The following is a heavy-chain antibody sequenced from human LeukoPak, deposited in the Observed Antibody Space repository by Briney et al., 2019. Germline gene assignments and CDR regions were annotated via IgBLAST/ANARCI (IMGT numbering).Heavy chain of an antibody. D-gene: IGHD5-18*01. CDR3: TRGIMAMVTTGVDP. V-gene: IGHV3-49*04. CDR2: IRSKAYGGTT. Sequence: GGSLRLSCTASGFTFGDYAMSWVRQAPGKGLEWVGFIRSKAYGGTTEYAASVKGRFTISRDDSKSIAYLQMNSLKTEDTAVYYCTRGIMAMVTTGVDPWGQGTLVTVSS. CDR1: GFTFGDYA. J-gene: IGHJ5*02.